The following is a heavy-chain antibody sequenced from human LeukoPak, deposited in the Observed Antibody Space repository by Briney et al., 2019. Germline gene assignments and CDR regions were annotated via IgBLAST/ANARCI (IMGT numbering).Heavy chain of an antibody. Sequence: GGSLRLSCAASGFTFSSYSMNWVRQAPGKGLEWVSSISSSSSYIYYADSLKGRFTISRDNAKNSLYLQMNSLRAEDTAVYYCAKGNRYDFWSGPFDYWGQGTLVTVSS. J-gene: IGHJ4*02. D-gene: IGHD3-3*01. V-gene: IGHV3-21*01. CDR1: GFTFSSYS. CDR3: AKGNRYDFWSGPFDY. CDR2: ISSSSSYI.